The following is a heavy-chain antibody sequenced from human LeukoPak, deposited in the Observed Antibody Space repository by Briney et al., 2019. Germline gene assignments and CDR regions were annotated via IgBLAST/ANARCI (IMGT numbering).Heavy chain of an antibody. Sequence: ASVKVSCKSSGYTFTSYYMYWVRQAPGQGLEWMGIINPSGGSTSYAQKFQGRVTMTRDTSTSTVYMELSSLRSEDTAVYYCARDSGMVRGTADYRGQGTLVTVSS. J-gene: IGHJ4*02. CDR1: GYTFTSYY. CDR3: ARDSGMVRGTADY. CDR2: INPSGGST. V-gene: IGHV1-46*01. D-gene: IGHD3-10*01.